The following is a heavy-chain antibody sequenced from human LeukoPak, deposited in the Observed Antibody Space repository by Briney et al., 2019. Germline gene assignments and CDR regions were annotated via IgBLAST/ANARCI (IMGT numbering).Heavy chain of an antibody. CDR1: GFTFSSYS. Sequence: GGSMRLSCAASGFTFSSYSMNWVRQAPGKGLEWVSSISSSSSYIYYADSVNSRFSISRDNAKNSLYLQKNSLRAEDAAVYYCAREALVRSPDYWGQGTLVTVSS. D-gene: IGHD6-13*01. CDR2: ISSSSSYI. CDR3: AREALVRSPDY. J-gene: IGHJ4*02. V-gene: IGHV3-21*04.